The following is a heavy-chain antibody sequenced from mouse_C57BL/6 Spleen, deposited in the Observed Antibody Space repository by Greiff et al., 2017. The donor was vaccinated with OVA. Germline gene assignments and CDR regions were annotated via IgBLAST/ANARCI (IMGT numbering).Heavy chain of an antibody. Sequence: QVQLQQSGAELVRPGTSVKVSCKASGYAFTNYLIEWVKQRPGQGLEWIGVINPGSGGTNYNEKFKGKATLTADKSSSTAYMQLSSLTSEDSAVYFCAREDYYGSTFDYWGQGTTLTVSS. D-gene: IGHD1-1*01. CDR1: GYAFTNYL. CDR3: AREDYYGSTFDY. V-gene: IGHV1-54*01. J-gene: IGHJ2*01. CDR2: INPGSGGT.